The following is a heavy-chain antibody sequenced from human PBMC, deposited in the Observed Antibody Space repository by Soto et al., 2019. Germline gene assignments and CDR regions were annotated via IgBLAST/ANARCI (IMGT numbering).Heavy chain of an antibody. CDR1: GYSFTSYW. V-gene: IGHV5-51*01. J-gene: IGHJ6*02. CDR3: ARHRHGIAAAAHYYYGMDV. D-gene: IGHD6-13*01. CDR2: IYPGDSDT. Sequence: PGESLKISCKGSGYSFTSYWIGWVRQMPGKGLEWMGIIYPGDSDTRYSPSFQGQVTISADKSISTAYLQWSSLKASDTAMYYCARHRHGIAAAAHYYYGMDVWGQGTTVTVSS.